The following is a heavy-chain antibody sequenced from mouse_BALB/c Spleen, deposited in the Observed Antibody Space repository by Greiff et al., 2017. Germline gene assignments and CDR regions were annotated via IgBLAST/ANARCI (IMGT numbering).Heavy chain of an antibody. D-gene: IGHD2-4*01. CDR3: ARVYYDYDND. V-gene: IGHV14-3*02. Sequence: VQLQQSGAELVKPGASVKLSCTASGFNIKDTYMHWVKQRPEQGLEWIGRIDPANGNTKYDPKFQGKATITADTSSNTAYLQLSSRTSEDTAVYYGARVYYDYDNDWGEGTTLTVSS. CDR2: IDPANGNT. J-gene: IGHJ2*01. CDR1: GFNIKDTY.